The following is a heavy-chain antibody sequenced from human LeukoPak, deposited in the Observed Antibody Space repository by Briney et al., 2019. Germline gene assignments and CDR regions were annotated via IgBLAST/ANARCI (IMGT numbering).Heavy chain of an antibody. J-gene: IGHJ4*02. D-gene: IGHD6-13*01. CDR3: ARDKDSSSWCQDY. CDR1: GFTFSSYS. Sequence: PGGSLRLSCAASGFTFSSYSMNWVRQAPGKGLEWVSSISSSSSYIYYADSVKGRFTISRDNAKNSLYLQMNSLRAEDTAVYYCARDKDSSSWCQDYWGQGTLVTVSS. CDR2: ISSSSSYI. V-gene: IGHV3-21*01.